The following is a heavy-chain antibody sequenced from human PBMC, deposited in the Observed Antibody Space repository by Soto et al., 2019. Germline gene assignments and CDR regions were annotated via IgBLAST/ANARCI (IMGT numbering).Heavy chain of an antibody. Sequence: GGSQRLSCAASGLIFSNYKMHWVRQAPGKGLVWVSRINTDGSITDYADSVKGRFTVSRDNPKNTLYLQMNSLRAEDTAVYYCARDTDGLHYWGQGTLVTVSS. CDR2: INTDGSIT. CDR1: GLIFSNYK. CDR3: ARDTDGLHY. V-gene: IGHV3-74*01. J-gene: IGHJ4*02.